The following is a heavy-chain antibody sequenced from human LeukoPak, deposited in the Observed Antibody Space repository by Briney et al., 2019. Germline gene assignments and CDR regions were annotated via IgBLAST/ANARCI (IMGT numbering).Heavy chain of an antibody. CDR2: ISGNGQQR. CDR1: GFTFSRSA. D-gene: IGHD3-22*01. Sequence: PGGSLRLSCSASGFTFSRSAMTLVRQLPGKGLEWVSTISGNGQQRYYGDSVKGRFSVSRDNSKNTLYLQMDSLRADDSALYYCAKDGNYLDSSGFCIPFDHWGQGTLVTVSS. V-gene: IGHV3-23*01. CDR3: AKDGNYLDSSGFCIPFDH. J-gene: IGHJ4*02.